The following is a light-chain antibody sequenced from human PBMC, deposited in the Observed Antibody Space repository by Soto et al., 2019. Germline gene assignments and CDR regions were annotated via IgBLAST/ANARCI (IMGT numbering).Light chain of an antibody. V-gene: IGLV2-14*03. CDR3: SSYTTTSTPYV. CDR1: SGDVGGYDY. Sequence: QSALTQPPSASGSPGQSVTISCTGTSGDVGGYDYVSWYQQHPGKAPTLLIYGVNNRPSGVSDRFSGSKSGNTASLTISGLQTEDEADYYCSSYTTTSTPYVFGTGTKLTVL. CDR2: GVN. J-gene: IGLJ1*01.